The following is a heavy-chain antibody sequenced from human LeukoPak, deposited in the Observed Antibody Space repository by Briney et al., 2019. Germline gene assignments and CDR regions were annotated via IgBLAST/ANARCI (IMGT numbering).Heavy chain of an antibody. CDR2: MSGDGGST. J-gene: IGHJ4*02. CDR3: ARSSSIVSTGGY. Sequence: GRSLTLSCAASGFTFDAYAMHWVRHGPGQGLEWVCLMSGDGGSTYYADSVKGRLTISRDNSKKSLYLQMNSLRTEDTALYYCARSSSIVSTGGYWGQGTLVTVSS. D-gene: IGHD5/OR15-5a*01. V-gene: IGHV3-43*02. CDR1: GFTFDAYA.